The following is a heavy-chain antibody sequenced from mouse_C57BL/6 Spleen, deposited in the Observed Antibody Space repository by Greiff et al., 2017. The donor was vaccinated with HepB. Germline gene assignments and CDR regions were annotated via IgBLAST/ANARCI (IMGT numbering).Heavy chain of an antibody. Sequence: EVQLQQSGPGLVKPSQSLSLTCSVTGYSITSGYYWNWIRQFPGNKLEWMGYISYDGSNNYNPSLKNRISITRDTSKNQFFLKLNSVTTEDTATYYCAPQLLLGYWGQGTSVTVSS. CDR3: APQLLLGY. J-gene: IGHJ4*01. CDR1: GYSITSGYY. V-gene: IGHV3-6*01. D-gene: IGHD3-1*01. CDR2: ISYDGSN.